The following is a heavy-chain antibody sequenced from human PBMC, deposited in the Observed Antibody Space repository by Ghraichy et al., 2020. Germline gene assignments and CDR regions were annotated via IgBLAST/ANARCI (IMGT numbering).Heavy chain of an antibody. CDR1: GFTFRNYA. V-gene: IGHV3-30*04. CDR2: LSYDGINR. Sequence: GGSLRLSCTASGFTFRNYAMHWVRQAPGKGLEWLAVLSYDGINRFYAESVKGRLTIFTDDSESTLFLQMNSLISDDTAIYYCARAPVDYGVPLYWGQGTPVIVSS. J-gene: IGHJ4*02. CDR3: ARAPVDYGVPLY. D-gene: IGHD4-17*01.